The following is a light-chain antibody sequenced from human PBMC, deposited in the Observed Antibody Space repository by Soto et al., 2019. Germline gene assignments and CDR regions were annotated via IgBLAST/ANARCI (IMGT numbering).Light chain of an antibody. J-gene: IGLJ3*02. CDR2: EVS. Sequence: QSALTQPASVSGSPGQSITISCTGTSSDVGGYNYVSWYQQHPGKAPKLMIYEVSHRPSGVSNRFSGSKSGNTASLTISGLQAEDEADYYCSSYSGSSTPNWVFGGGTKVTVL. CDR3: SSYSGSSTPNWV. CDR1: SSDVGGYNY. V-gene: IGLV2-14*01.